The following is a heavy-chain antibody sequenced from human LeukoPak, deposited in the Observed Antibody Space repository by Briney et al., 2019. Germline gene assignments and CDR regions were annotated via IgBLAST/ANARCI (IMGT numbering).Heavy chain of an antibody. CDR3: ARGPYSSTWYYFEY. D-gene: IGHD6-13*01. Sequence: GRSLRLSCAASGFIFTSHGMHWVRQAPGKGLQWVAVIWFDRSNQFYADSVKGRFTISRDNSKNTLYLQMNSLRAEDTAVYYCARGPYSSTWYYFEYWGQGTLVTVSS. V-gene: IGHV3-33*01. CDR2: IWFDRSNQ. J-gene: IGHJ4*02. CDR1: GFIFTSHG.